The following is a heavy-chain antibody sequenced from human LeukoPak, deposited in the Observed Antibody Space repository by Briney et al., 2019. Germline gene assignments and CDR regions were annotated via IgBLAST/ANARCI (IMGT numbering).Heavy chain of an antibody. V-gene: IGHV3-48*04. CDR1: GFTFSRYS. J-gene: IGHJ4*02. D-gene: IGHD5-12*01. CDR3: ARGGLYGYDVFDY. Sequence: PGGSLRLSCAASGFTFSRYSMNWVRQAPGKGLEWISYISPSSTSIHYADSVKGRFTISRDNAKNSLYLQVNSLRAEDTAVYYCARGGLYGYDVFDYWGQGTLVTVSS. CDR2: ISPSSTSI.